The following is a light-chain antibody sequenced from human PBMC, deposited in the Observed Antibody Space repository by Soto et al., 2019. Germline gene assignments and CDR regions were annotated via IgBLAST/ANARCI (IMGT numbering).Light chain of an antibody. V-gene: IGKV3-15*01. CDR3: QQYNNWLWT. Sequence: EIVLTQSPCILSLSPGERASLSCGASQSISSSFLAWYQQKPGQAPRLLIYGASTRATGIPARFSGSGSGTEFTLTISSLQSEDFAVYYCQQYNNWLWTFGQGTKVDIK. CDR2: GAS. J-gene: IGKJ1*01. CDR1: QSISSS.